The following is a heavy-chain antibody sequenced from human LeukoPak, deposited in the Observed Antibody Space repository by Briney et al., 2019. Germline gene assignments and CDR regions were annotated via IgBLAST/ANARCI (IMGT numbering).Heavy chain of an antibody. V-gene: IGHV1-69*04. D-gene: IGHD3-22*01. CDR3: ARGIYHDSSGPDY. Sequence: SVKVSCKASGGTFSSYAISWVRQAPGQGLEWMGRIIPILGIANYAQKFQGRVTITADKSTSTAYMELSSLRSEDTAVYYCARGIYHDSSGPDYWGQGTLVTVSS. J-gene: IGHJ4*02. CDR1: GGTFSSYA. CDR2: IIPILGIA.